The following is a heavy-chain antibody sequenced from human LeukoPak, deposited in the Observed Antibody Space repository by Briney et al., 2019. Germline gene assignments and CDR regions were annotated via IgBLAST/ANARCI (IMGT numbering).Heavy chain of an antibody. D-gene: IGHD1-1*01. CDR1: GGSFSGYY. J-gene: IGHJ5*02. CDR2: INLSVGT. V-gene: IGHV4-34*01. Sequence: SETLSLTCAVYGGSFSGYYWSWMRPPPGKGLEWSGEINLSVGTNYKPSLKSGVTISVDTSKHQFSLKLSSVTAADTAVYYCARGLWYNGNDYSPRRFDPWGQGTLVTVPS. CDR3: ARGLWYNGNDYSPRRFDP.